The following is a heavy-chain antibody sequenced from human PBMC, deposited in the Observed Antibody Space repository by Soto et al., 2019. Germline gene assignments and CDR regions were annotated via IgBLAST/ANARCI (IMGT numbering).Heavy chain of an antibody. CDR1: GYRFTTYG. CDR2: ISTYNEKK. Sequence: QVQLVQSGADMKKPGASVKVSCRTSGYRFTTYGISWVRQAPGQGLEWMGWISTYNEKKKYIQKYQGRLTMTTEASTSTAYRELKNLGSDDKAVYYCARDTFVGSRGWDAFESWGQGTLVTVSS. V-gene: IGHV1-18*04. D-gene: IGHD6-19*01. J-gene: IGHJ4*02. CDR3: ARDTFVGSRGWDAFES.